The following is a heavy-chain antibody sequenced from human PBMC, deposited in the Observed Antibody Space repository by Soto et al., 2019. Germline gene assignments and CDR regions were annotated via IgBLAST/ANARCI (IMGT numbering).Heavy chain of an antibody. J-gene: IGHJ4*02. V-gene: IGHV1-69*13. Sequence: ASVKVSCKASGGTFSSYAISWVRQAPGQGLEWMGGIIPIFGTANYAQKFQGRVTITADESTSTAYMELSSLRSVDTAVYYCARENYYDSSGYYSYFDYWGQGTLVTVSS. CDR3: ARENYYDSSGYYSYFDY. CDR1: GGTFSSYA. CDR2: IIPIFGTA. D-gene: IGHD3-22*01.